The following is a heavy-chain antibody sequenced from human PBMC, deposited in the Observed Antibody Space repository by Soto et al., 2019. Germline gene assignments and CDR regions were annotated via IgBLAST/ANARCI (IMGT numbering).Heavy chain of an antibody. V-gene: IGHV3-48*01. D-gene: IGHD5-12*01. Sequence: EVQLVESGGGLVQPGGSLRLSCAASGFTFSSYSMNWVRQAPGKGLEWVSYISSSRTIYCADSVKGRFTISRDNAKNSLYLQMNSLRAEDTAVYYCAREWDGDGYNSGWFDPWGQGTLVTVSS. CDR3: AREWDGDGYNSGWFDP. CDR2: ISSSRTI. CDR1: GFTFSSYS. J-gene: IGHJ5*02.